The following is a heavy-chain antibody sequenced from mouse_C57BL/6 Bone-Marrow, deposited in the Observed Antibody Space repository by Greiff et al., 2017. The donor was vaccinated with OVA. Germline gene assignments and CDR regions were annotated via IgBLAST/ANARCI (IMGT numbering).Heavy chain of an antibody. CDR2: INPGSGGT. V-gene: IGHV1-54*01. Sequence: QVQLQQSGAELVRPGTSVKVSCKASGYAFTNYLIEWVKQRPGQGLEWIGVINPGSGGTNYNEKFKGKATLTADKSSSTAYMQLSSLTSEDSAVYFCARSSYYAMDYWGQGPSVTVSS. CDR1: GYAFTNYL. CDR3: ARSSYYAMDY. J-gene: IGHJ4*01. D-gene: IGHD1-1*01.